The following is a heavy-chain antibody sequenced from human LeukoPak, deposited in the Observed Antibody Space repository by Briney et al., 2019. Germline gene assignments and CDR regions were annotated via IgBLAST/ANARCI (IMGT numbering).Heavy chain of an antibody. Sequence: GSLRLSCAASGFTFSRYSVNWVRQAPGKGLEWVSCISDSSRHIYYADSEEGRFTISRDNAKSSASLQMNSLRVDDTAVYYCARAYTNGDYLDYWGQGTLVTVSS. D-gene: IGHD4-17*01. CDR3: ARAYTNGDYLDY. CDR2: ISDSSRHI. CDR1: GFTFSRYS. V-gene: IGHV3-21*05. J-gene: IGHJ4*02.